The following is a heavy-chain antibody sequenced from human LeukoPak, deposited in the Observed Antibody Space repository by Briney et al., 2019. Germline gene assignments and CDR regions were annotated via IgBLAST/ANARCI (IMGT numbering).Heavy chain of an antibody. V-gene: IGHV3-23*01. J-gene: IGHJ4*02. Sequence: HSGGSLKLSCAASGFTFSSYGMGWVRKAPGKGLEWVSVISGSGGSTYYADSVKGRFTISRDNSKNTLYLQMNSLRAEDTAVYYCARHANDYVWGSYRYWGQGTLVTVSS. CDR2: ISGSGGST. CDR3: ARHANDYVWGSYRY. D-gene: IGHD3-16*02. CDR1: GFTFSSYG.